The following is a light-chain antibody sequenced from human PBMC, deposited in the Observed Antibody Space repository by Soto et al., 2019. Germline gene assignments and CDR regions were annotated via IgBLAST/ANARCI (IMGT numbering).Light chain of an antibody. CDR3: QKYNSAPLT. Sequence: DIQVTQSPSSLSASLGDRVTITCRANQAISVYLAWFQQQPGKVPKLLIYAASALQSGVPSRFSGSGSGTDFTLTISSLQPEDIATYYCQKYNSAPLTFGGGTKVAI. CDR2: AAS. J-gene: IGKJ4*01. CDR1: QAISVY. V-gene: IGKV1-27*01.